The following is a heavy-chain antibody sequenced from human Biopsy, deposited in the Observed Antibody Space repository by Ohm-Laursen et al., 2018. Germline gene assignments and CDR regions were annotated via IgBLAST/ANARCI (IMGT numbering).Heavy chain of an antibody. CDR1: GGSISSSTTYY. V-gene: IGHV4-39*01. CDR2: IYNTETT. CDR3: ARHPTGFWFDP. J-gene: IGHJ5*02. Sequence: GTLSLTWTVSGGSISSSTTYYWAWLRQPPGKGLEWIGSIYNTETTFYNPSPKSRVTISVDTSTNQFSLEVSSVTAADTALYFCARHPTGFWFDPWGHGTLVTVSS.